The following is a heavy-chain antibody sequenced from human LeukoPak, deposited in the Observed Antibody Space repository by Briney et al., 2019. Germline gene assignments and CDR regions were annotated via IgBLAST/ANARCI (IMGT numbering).Heavy chain of an antibody. J-gene: IGHJ4*02. CDR1: GGSFSGYY. D-gene: IGHD3-10*01. CDR3: ARELGTSITMVRGVKHFDY. CDR2: INHSGST. V-gene: IGHV4-34*01. Sequence: PSETLSLTCAVYGGSFSGYYWSWIRQPPGKGREWIGEINHSGSTNYNPSLKSRVTISVDTSKNQFSLKLSSVTAADTAVYYCARELGTSITMVRGVKHFDYWGQGTLVTVSS.